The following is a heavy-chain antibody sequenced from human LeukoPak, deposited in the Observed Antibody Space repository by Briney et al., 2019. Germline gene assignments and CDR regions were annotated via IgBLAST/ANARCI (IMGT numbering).Heavy chain of an antibody. CDR2: LNSDGSST. CDR3: ARVYYDGPLDY. V-gene: IGHV3-74*01. D-gene: IGHD3-22*01. J-gene: IGHJ4*02. Sequence: GGSLRLSCAASGFAFSSYWMHWVRQAPGKGLVWVSRLNSDGSSTSYADSVKGRFTISRDNAKNTLYLQMNSLRAEDTAVYYCARVYYDGPLDYWGRGTLVTVSS. CDR1: GFAFSSYW.